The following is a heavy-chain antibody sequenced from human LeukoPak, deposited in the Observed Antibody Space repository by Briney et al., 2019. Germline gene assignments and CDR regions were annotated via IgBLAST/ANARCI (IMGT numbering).Heavy chain of an antibody. J-gene: IGHJ6*02. V-gene: IGHV1-69*13. CDR3: AALGDPSYYYYYGMDV. CDR1: GGTFSSYA. Sequence: SVKVSCKASGGTFSSYAISWVRLAPGQGLEWMGGIIPIFGTANYAQKFQGRVTITADESTSTAYMELSSLRSEDTAVYYCAALGDPSYYYYYGMDVWGQGTTVTVSS. D-gene: IGHD3-16*01. CDR2: IIPIFGTA.